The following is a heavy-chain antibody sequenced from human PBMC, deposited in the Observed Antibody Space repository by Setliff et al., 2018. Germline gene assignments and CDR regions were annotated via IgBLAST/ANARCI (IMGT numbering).Heavy chain of an antibody. CDR1: GFSISSGYY. D-gene: IGHD1-1*01. Sequence: SETLSLTCAVSGFSISSGYYWGWIRQPPGKGLEFIGYVYHSGTAKYDPSLESRAIMSVDASKNEISLKLKSVTAADTAVYYCAKGGTYRYFDFWGQGALVTVSS. CDR2: VYHSGTA. V-gene: IGHV4-38-2*01. J-gene: IGHJ4*02. CDR3: AKGGTYRYFDF.